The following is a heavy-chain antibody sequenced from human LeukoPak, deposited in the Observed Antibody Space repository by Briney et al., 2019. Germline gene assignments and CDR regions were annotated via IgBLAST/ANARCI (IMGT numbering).Heavy chain of an antibody. CDR3: AVLGYYDPIYDY. D-gene: IGHD3-3*01. CDR1: GGTFSSYA. CDR2: IIPIFGTA. J-gene: IGHJ4*02. V-gene: IGHV1-69*05. Sequence: ASVKVSCKASGGTFSSYAISWVRQAPGQGLEWMGGIIPIFGTANYAQKFQGRVTITTDESTSTAYMELSSLRSEDTAVYYCAVLGYYDPIYDYWGQGTLVTVSS.